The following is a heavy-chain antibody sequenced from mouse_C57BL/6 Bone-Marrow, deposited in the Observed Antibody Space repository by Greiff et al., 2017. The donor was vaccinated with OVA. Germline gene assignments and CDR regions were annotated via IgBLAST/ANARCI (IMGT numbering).Heavy chain of an antibody. CDR3: ARSNGNYWFAY. CDR2: FNPTSGYT. D-gene: IGHD2-1*01. V-gene: IGHV1-4*02. Sequence: QVQLQQSAAELARPGASVKMSCKASGYTFSSYTMHWVKQRPGQGLEWIGYFNPTSGYTEYHQKFKDRITMTADKSSSTAYMQLSSLTSEDSAVYYCARSNGNYWFAYWGQGTLVTVSA. J-gene: IGHJ3*01. CDR1: GYTFSSYT.